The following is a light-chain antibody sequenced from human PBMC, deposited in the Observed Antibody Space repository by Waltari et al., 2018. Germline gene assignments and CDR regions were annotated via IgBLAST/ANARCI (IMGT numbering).Light chain of an antibody. CDR2: RSD. CDR1: RPNIGSNH. CDR3: AAWDDSLSGGV. V-gene: IGLV1-47*01. Sequence: QSVLTQPPSASGTSGQRVTISCSGSRPNIGSNHVYWYQQLPGAAPKVLIYRSDQRPSGAPYRFSGSKFASSASLTISGLRSDDEADYYCAAWDDSLSGGVFGTGTRVTVL. J-gene: IGLJ1*01.